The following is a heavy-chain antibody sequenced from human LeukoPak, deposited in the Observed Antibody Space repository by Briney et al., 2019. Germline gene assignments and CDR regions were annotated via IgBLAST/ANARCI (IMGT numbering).Heavy chain of an antibody. CDR3: AKDLNTYRYDSRDLQH. CDR1: GFSFNTYG. J-gene: IGHJ1*01. D-gene: IGHD3-22*01. Sequence: GGSLRLSCAASGFSFNTYGMHWVRQGPGKGLEWVAVISYDGSNKWYADSVKGRFTISRGNSKNTLYLQMNSLRPEDTAVYFCAKDLNTYRYDSRDLQHWGQGILITVSS. CDR2: ISYDGSNK. V-gene: IGHV3-30*18.